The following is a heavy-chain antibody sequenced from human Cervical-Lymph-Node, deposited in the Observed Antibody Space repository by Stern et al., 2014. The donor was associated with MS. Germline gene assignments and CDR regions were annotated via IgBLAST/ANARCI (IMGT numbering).Heavy chain of an antibody. CDR2: ISRSSSYI. CDR3: ARDSITYYYDSSAHDGLQH. D-gene: IGHD3-22*01. Sequence: EVQLVESGGGLVKPRGSLRLSCAASGFSFSSYSMNWVRQAPGKGPEWVSSISRSSSYIYNADSVKGRFTISRDNAKNSLYLQMNSLRVEDTAVYYCARDSITYYYDSSAHDGLQHWGQGTLVIVSS. CDR1: GFSFSSYS. J-gene: IGHJ1*01. V-gene: IGHV3-21*06.